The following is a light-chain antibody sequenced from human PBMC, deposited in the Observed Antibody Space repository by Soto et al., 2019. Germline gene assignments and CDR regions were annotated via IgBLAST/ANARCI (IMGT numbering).Light chain of an antibody. Sequence: ALQMTQSPSSLSASVGDRVTITCRASQGIRNDLGWYQQKPGKAPKLLIYAESSLQSGVPSRFSGSGSGTDFTLTISSLQPEDFATYYCLQDYNYPYTFGQGTKLEIK. CDR2: AES. CDR3: LQDYNYPYT. J-gene: IGKJ2*01. V-gene: IGKV1-6*01. CDR1: QGIRND.